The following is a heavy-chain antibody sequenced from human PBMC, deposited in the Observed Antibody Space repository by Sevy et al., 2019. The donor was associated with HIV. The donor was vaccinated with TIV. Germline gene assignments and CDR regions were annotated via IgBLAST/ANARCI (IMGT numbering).Heavy chain of an antibody. J-gene: IGHJ4*02. CDR1: GGTFSSYA. CDR3: ARAPTGYYYDSSGYYGFDY. Sequence: ASVKVSCKASGGTFSSYAISWVRQAPGQGLEWMGGIIPIFGTANYAQKFQGRVTITADESTSTTYMELSSLRSEDTAVYYCARAPTGYYYDSSGYYGFDYWGQGTLVTVSS. CDR2: IIPIFGTA. D-gene: IGHD3-22*01. V-gene: IGHV1-69*13.